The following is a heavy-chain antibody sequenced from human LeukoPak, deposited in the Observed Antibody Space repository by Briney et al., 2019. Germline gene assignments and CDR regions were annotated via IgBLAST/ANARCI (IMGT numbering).Heavy chain of an antibody. V-gene: IGHV4-59*08. CDR1: GGSMSSYY. Sequence: SETLSLTCTVSGGSMSSYYWSWIRQPPGKGLEWTGYIYYSGSTKYNPSLKSRVTISVDTSKNQFSLKLSSVTAADTAVYYCARGARAGYNLEPFDYWGQGTLVTVSS. CDR3: ARGARAGYNLEPFDY. CDR2: IYYSGST. J-gene: IGHJ4*02. D-gene: IGHD5-24*01.